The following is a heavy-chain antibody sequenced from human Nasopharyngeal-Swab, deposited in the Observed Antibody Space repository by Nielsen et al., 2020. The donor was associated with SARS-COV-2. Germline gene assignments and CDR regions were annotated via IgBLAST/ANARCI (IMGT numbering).Heavy chain of an antibody. D-gene: IGHD3-22*01. V-gene: IGHV3-23*01. J-gene: IGHJ4*02. Sequence: GESLKIPCAAPGFTSSNYAISWVRQAPGKGLEWVSAISGSGGATYYSKSVKGRFTLSRDNSKNTLYLQMNSLRVEDTALYYCAKDRGFDISGSKGIDYWGRGILVTVSS. CDR3: AKDRGFDISGSKGIDY. CDR1: GFTSSNYA. CDR2: ISGSGGAT.